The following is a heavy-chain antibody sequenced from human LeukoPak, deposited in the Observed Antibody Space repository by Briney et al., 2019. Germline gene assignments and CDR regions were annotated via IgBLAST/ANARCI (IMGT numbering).Heavy chain of an antibody. CDR2: ISSDSSYI. Sequence: GGSLRLSCAASGFTFSSYSMNWVRQAPGKGLEWVSSISSDSSYIYYAESVKGRFTISRDNAKNSLYLQMNSLRAEDTAVYYCARDLNWNYDYDFDYWGQGTLVTVSS. CDR3: ARDLNWNYDYDFDY. J-gene: IGHJ4*02. V-gene: IGHV3-21*01. D-gene: IGHD1-7*01. CDR1: GFTFSSYS.